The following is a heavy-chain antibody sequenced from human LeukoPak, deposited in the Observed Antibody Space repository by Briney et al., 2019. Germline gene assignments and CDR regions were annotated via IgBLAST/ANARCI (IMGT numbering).Heavy chain of an antibody. CDR3: ARDGRFPPEVLPRYFDS. CDR2: IYYSGST. J-gene: IGHJ4*02. V-gene: IGHV4-59*12. CDR1: GGSISSYY. Sequence: SETLSLTCTVSGGSISSYYWSWIRQPPGKGLEWIGNIYYSGSTYYNPSLKSRVTISIDTSKNQFSLKLSSVTAADTAVYYCARDGRFPPEVLPRYFDSWGQGTLVTVSS. D-gene: IGHD1-14*01.